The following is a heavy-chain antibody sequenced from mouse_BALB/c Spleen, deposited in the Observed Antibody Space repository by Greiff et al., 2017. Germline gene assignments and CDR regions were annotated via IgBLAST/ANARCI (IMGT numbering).Heavy chain of an antibody. D-gene: IGHD2-14*01. J-gene: IGHJ4*01. V-gene: IGHV1S81*02. CDR3: TRYYRYAMDY. CDR2: INPSNGGT. CDR1: GYTFTSYY. Sequence: VQLQQSGAELVKPGASVKLSCKASGYTFTSYYMYWVKQRPGQGLEWIGGINPSNGGTNFNEKFKIKATLTVDKSSSTAYMQLSSLTSEDSAVYYCTRYYRYAMDYWGQGTSVTVSS.